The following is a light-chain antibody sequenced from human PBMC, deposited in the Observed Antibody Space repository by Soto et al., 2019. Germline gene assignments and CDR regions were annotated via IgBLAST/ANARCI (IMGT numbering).Light chain of an antibody. V-gene: IGKV1-16*01. J-gene: IGKJ1*01. CDR3: QPYNSYSWT. Sequence: DIEMTQSACSLSAAGGARVAITGRASQSISTYLHWYQQKPGKAPNPLIYAASTLQSGVPSRFSGSGSGTEFTLTISSLQPDDFATYSCQPYNSYSWTFGQGTKVDIK. CDR2: AAS. CDR1: QSISTY.